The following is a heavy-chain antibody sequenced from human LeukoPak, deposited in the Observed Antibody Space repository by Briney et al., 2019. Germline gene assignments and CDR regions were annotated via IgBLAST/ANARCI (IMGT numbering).Heavy chain of an antibody. CDR3: TRMQGYSYSDY. Sequence: SVNVSCKASGGTFSSNAISWVRQAPGQGLEWMGGFIPFFDTTTYAQKFQGRVTITADESTSTAYMELSSLRSEDTAVYYCTRMQGYSYSDYWGQGTLVTVSS. J-gene: IGHJ4*02. CDR2: FIPFFDTT. CDR1: GGTFSSNA. V-gene: IGHV1-69*13. D-gene: IGHD5-18*01.